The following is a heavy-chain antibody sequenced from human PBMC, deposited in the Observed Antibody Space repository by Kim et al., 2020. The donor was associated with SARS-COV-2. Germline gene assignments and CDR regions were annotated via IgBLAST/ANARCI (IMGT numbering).Heavy chain of an antibody. Sequence: GGSLRLSCAASGFSVHTNHVAWVRQTPGKDLDWVSIFYSDGRTFYADSVKGRFIISRDISKNTVFLQMTTLRVEDTALYYCARDPPDGYGHFDFWGQGTLVTVSS. CDR1: GFSVHTNH. V-gene: IGHV3-53*01. CDR3: ARDPPDGYGHFDF. D-gene: IGHD5-12*01. CDR2: FYSDGRT. J-gene: IGHJ4*02.